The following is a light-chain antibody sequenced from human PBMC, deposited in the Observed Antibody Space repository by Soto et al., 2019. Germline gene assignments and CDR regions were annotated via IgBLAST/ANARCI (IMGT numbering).Light chain of an antibody. CDR1: SANIGSNY. Sequence: QSVLTQPPSVSAAPGQKVTIACSGSSANIGSNYVSWYQHLPGTAPKLVIYDSDRRPSEIPDRFSGSKSGTSATLDITGLQTGDEADYYCGSWDDSLSVLLFGGGTKVTVL. J-gene: IGLJ3*02. V-gene: IGLV1-51*01. CDR3: GSWDDSLSVLL. CDR2: DSD.